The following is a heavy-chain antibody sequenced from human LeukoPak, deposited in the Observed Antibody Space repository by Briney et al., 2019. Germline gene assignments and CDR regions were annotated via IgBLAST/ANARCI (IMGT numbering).Heavy chain of an antibody. CDR3: AKGSSSWYGSALDY. Sequence: GGSLRLSCAASGFTFSSYAMSWVRQAPGKGLEWVSAISGSGGSTYYADSVKGRFTISRDNSKNTLYLQMNSLRAEDTAVYCCAKGSSSWYGSALDYWGQGTLVTVSS. CDR2: ISGSGGST. V-gene: IGHV3-23*01. CDR1: GFTFSSYA. J-gene: IGHJ4*02. D-gene: IGHD6-13*01.